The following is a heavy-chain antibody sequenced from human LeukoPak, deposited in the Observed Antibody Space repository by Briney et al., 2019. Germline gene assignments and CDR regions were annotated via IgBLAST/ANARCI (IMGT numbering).Heavy chain of an antibody. D-gene: IGHD3-22*01. CDR2: MNPNSGNT. CDR3: ARGRRDSSGYYY. CDR1: GYTFTSYD. J-gene: IGHJ4*02. Sequence: GASVKVSCKASGYTFTSYDINWVRQATGQGLEWMGWMNPNSGNTGYAQKFQGRVTMTRNSSISTAYMELSSLRSEDTAVYYCARGRRDSSGYYYWGQGTLVTVSS. V-gene: IGHV1-8*01.